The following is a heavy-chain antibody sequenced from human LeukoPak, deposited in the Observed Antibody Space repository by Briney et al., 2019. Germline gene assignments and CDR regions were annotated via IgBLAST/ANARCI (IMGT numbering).Heavy chain of an antibody. CDR2: ISAYNGNT. V-gene: IGHV1-18*01. CDR3: ARDDSSGWYLPFDY. D-gene: IGHD6-19*01. CDR1: GYIFINFG. J-gene: IGHJ4*02. Sequence: ASVKVSCKTSGYIFINFGVSWVRQAPGQGLEWMGWISAYNGNTNYAQKLQGRVTMTTDTSTSTAYMELRSLRSDDTAVYYCARDDSSGWYLPFDYWGQGTLVTVSS.